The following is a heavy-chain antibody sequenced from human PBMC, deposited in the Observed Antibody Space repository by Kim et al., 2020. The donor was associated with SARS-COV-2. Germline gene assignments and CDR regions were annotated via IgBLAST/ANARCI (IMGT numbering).Heavy chain of an antibody. D-gene: IGHD3-22*01. CDR2: ISSSSSYT. CDR3: ARLARYDSSGSHYFDY. CDR1: GFTFSDYY. J-gene: IGHJ4*02. Sequence: GGSLRLSCAASGFTFSDYYMSWIRQAPGKGLEWVSYISSSSSYTNYADSVKGRFTISRDNAKNSLYLQMNSLRAEDTAVYYCARLARYDSSGSHYFDYWGQGTLVTVSS. V-gene: IGHV3-11*06.